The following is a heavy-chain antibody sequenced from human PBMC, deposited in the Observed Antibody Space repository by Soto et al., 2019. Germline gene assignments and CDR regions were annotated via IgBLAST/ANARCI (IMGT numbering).Heavy chain of an antibody. Sequence: GASVKVSCKASGYTFTSYGFSWVRQDAGQGLEWMGWISTYNGNTNYAQKLQGRVTMTTDTSTSTAYMELRSLRSDDTAVYYCARLTWPEIAVACWYYFDYWGQGTLVTVSS. V-gene: IGHV1-18*01. CDR3: ARLTWPEIAVACWYYFDY. CDR1: GYTFTSYG. CDR2: ISTYNGNT. D-gene: IGHD6-19*01. J-gene: IGHJ4*02.